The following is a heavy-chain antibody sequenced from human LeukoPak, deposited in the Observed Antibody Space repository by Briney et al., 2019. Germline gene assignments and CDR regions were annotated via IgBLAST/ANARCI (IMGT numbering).Heavy chain of an antibody. CDR2: IYSGDNI. CDR3: AKGSKERYYYENWFDP. CDR1: GFTVSSSY. J-gene: IGHJ5*02. Sequence: GGSLRLSCAASGFTVSSSYMSWVRQAPGKGLEWVSVIYSGDNIYYADSVKGRFTISRDNSKNTLFLQMNSLRAEDTAVYYCAKGSKERYYYENWFDPWGQGTLVTVSS. D-gene: IGHD3-22*01. V-gene: IGHV3-53*01.